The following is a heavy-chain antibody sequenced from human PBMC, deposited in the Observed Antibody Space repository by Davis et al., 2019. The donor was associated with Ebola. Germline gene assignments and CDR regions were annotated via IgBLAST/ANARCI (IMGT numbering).Heavy chain of an antibody. Sequence: LSLTCAASGFTFSSYSMNWVRQAPGKGLEWVSYISSSSSTIYYADSVKGRFTISRDNAKNSLYLQMNSLRDEDTAVYYCARDLPAYSNYGAWFDPWGQGTLVTVSS. V-gene: IGHV3-48*02. CDR2: ISSSSSTI. CDR3: ARDLPAYSNYGAWFDP. J-gene: IGHJ5*02. D-gene: IGHD4-11*01. CDR1: GFTFSSYS.